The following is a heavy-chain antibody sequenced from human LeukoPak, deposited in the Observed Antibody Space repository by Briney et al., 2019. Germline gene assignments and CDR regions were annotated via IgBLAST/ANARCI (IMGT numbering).Heavy chain of an antibody. Sequence: GRSLRLSCAASGFTFSSYAMHWVRQAPGKGLEWVAVISYDGSNKYYADSVKGRFTISRGNSKNTLYLQMNSLRAEDTAVYYCARDALYYDFWSGYWPVPGTYYYYGMDVWGQGTTVTVSS. D-gene: IGHD3-3*01. CDR1: GFTFSSYA. V-gene: IGHV3-30*04. CDR2: ISYDGSNK. J-gene: IGHJ6*02. CDR3: ARDALYYDFWSGYWPVPGTYYYYGMDV.